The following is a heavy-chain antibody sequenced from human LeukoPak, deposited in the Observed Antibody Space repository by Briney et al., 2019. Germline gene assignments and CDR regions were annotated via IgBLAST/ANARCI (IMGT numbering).Heavy chain of an antibody. V-gene: IGHV1-69*04. CDR2: IIPIFGIA. D-gene: IGHD2-15*01. CDR1: GGTFSSYA. J-gene: IGHJ5*02. Sequence: SVKVSCKASGGTFSSYAVSWVRQAPGQGLEWMGRIIPIFGIANYAQKFQGRVTITADKSTSTAYMELSSLRSEDTAVYYCAREACGGSCSRFDPWGQGTLVTVSS. CDR3: AREACGGSCSRFDP.